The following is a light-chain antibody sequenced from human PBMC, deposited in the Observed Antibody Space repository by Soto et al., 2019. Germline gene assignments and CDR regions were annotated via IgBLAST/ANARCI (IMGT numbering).Light chain of an antibody. CDR3: QSYDGSLATSI. J-gene: IGLJ2*01. V-gene: IGLV1-40*01. CDR2: GNN. Sequence: QSVLTQPPSVSGTPGQRVSISCTGTSSNLGAGYDVHWYQQLPGAAPRLLIFGNNVRPSGVLDRFSGSKSGTSASLAITGLQAEDEAIYHCQSYDGSLATSIFGAGTKLTVL. CDR1: SSNLGAGYD.